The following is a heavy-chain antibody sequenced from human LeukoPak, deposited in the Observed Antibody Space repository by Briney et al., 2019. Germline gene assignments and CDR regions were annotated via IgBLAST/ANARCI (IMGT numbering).Heavy chain of an antibody. CDR2: IYSGGST. V-gene: IGHV3-66*01. Sequence: GGSLRLSCAASGFTVSSNYMSWVRQAPGKGLEWVSVIYSGGSTYYADSVKGRFTISRDNSKNTLYLQMNSLKTEDTAVYYCTTAATVTTDFDYWGQGTLVTVSS. CDR1: GFTVSSNY. CDR3: TTAATVTTDFDY. D-gene: IGHD4-17*01. J-gene: IGHJ4*02.